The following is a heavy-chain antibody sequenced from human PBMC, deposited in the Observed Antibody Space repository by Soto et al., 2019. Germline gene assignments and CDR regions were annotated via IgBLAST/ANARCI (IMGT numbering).Heavy chain of an antibody. J-gene: IGHJ6*03. CDR1: GGSFSGYY. CDR3: ARGRGGLLWSLMDV. V-gene: IGHV4-34*01. CDR2: INHSGST. D-gene: IGHD3-10*01. Sequence: LSLTCAVYGGSFSGYYWSWIRQPPGEGLEWIGEINHSGSTNYNPSLKSRVTISVDTSKNQFSRKLSSVTAADTAVYYCARGRGGLLWSLMDVWGKGTTVTVSS.